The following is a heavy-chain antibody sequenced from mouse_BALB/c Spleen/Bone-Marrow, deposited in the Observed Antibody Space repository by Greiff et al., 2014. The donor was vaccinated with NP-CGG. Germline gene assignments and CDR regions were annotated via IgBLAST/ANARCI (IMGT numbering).Heavy chain of an antibody. CDR1: GFSFSRYG. J-gene: IGHJ4*01. CDR3: ARQYGNLGVMDY. V-gene: IGHV5-6*01. CDR2: ISRGGSDT. Sequence: VPLLESXGVFLKPGGSLYLSFAASGFSFSRYGFSWVRQPPANWLGWVANISRGGSDTYYPDSVKGRFTISRDNAKNTLYLHMSSLKSEDTAMYYCARQYGNLGVMDYWGQGTSVTVSS. D-gene: IGHD2-1*01.